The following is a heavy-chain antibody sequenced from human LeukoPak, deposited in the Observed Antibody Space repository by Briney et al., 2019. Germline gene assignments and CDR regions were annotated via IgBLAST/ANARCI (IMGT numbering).Heavy chain of an antibody. Sequence: GGSLRLSCAASGFTFSSYWMHWVRQAPGKGLVWVSRINSDGSSTSYADSVKGRFTISRDNAKNTLYLQMNSLRAEDTAVYDCARDRAVADAFDIWGQGTMVTVSS. V-gene: IGHV3-74*01. J-gene: IGHJ3*02. CDR1: GFTFSSYW. D-gene: IGHD6-19*01. CDR2: INSDGSST. CDR3: ARDRAVADAFDI.